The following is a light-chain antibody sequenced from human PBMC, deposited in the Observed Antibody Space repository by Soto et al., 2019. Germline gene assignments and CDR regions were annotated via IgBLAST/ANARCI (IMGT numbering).Light chain of an antibody. CDR2: DVS. J-gene: IGLJ2*01. CDR3: CSYAGSYTFAV. Sequence: QSALTQPHSVSGSPGQSVTISCTGTSSDVGGYNYVSWYQQHPGKAPKLMIYDVSKRPSGVPDRFSGSKSGNTASLTISWLQAEDEADYYCCSYAGSYTFAVFGGGTKLTVL. CDR1: SSDVGGYNY. V-gene: IGLV2-11*01.